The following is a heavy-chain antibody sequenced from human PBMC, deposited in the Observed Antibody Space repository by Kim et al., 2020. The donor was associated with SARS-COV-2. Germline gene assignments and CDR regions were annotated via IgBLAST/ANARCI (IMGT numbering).Heavy chain of an antibody. CDR3: TREDGFGELLGDYFDY. CDR2: IRSKAYGGTT. J-gene: IGHJ4*02. CDR1: GFTFGDYA. D-gene: IGHD3-10*01. V-gene: IGHV3-49*04. Sequence: GGSLRLSCTASGFTFGDYAMSWVRQAPGKGLEWVGFIRSKAYGGTTEYAASVKGRFTISRDDSKSIAYLQMNSLKTEDTAVYYCTREDGFGELLGDYFDYWGQGTLVTVSS.